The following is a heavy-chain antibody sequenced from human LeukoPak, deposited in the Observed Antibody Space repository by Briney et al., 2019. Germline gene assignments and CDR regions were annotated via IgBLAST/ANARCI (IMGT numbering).Heavy chain of an antibody. V-gene: IGHV4-30-2*01. Sequence: SQTLSLTCTVSGGSISSGGYYWSWIRQPPGKGLEWIGYIYHSGSTYYNPSLKSRVTMSVDTSKNQFSLKLSSVTAADTAVYYCARDGINWFDPWGQGTLVTVSS. CDR2: IYHSGST. CDR1: GGSISSGGYY. D-gene: IGHD1-26*01. CDR3: ARDGINWFDP. J-gene: IGHJ5*02.